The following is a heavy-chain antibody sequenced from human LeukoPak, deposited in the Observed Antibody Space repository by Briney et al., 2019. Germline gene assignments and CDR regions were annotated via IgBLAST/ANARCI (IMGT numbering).Heavy chain of an antibody. J-gene: IGHJ5*02. Sequence: ASVKVSCKASGYTFTDYYVNWVRQAPGQGLEWVGWINPNSGGTNYAQKFQGRVTMTRDTSISTAYMELSRLRSDDTAVYYCARGIVGRIPTVVRYDPWGQGTLVTVSS. CDR1: GYTFTDYY. CDR2: INPNSGGT. D-gene: IGHD4-23*01. V-gene: IGHV1-2*02. CDR3: ARGIVGRIPTVVRYDP.